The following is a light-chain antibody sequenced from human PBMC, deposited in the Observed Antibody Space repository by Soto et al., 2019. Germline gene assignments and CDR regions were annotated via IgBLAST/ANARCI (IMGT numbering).Light chain of an antibody. CDR2: RNN. CDR1: SSNIGSNY. J-gene: IGLJ1*01. CDR3: AAWDDSLSKV. V-gene: IGLV1-47*01. Sequence: QSVLTQPPSASGTPGRRVTISCSGSSSNIGSNYVYWYQQLPGTAPKLLIYRNNQRPSGVPDRFSGSKSGTSASLAISGLRSEDEADYYCAAWDDSLSKVFGTGTKLTVL.